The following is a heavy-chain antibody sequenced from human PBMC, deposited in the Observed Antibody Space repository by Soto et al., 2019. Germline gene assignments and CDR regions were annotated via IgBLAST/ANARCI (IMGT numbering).Heavy chain of an antibody. Sequence: EVQLVESGGDLVQPGGSLRLSCTASGFTFSDHYMDWVRQAPGKGLEWVGRARNKVQGYTTEYAASVRGRFTISRDDSRNSLYLQLNSLKTEDTAVYYCTRNGDTVPYYSPMDVWGQGTTVTVSS. CDR2: ARNKVQGYTT. CDR1: GFTFSDHY. J-gene: IGHJ6*02. CDR3: TRNGDTVPYYSPMDV. V-gene: IGHV3-72*01. D-gene: IGHD4-17*01.